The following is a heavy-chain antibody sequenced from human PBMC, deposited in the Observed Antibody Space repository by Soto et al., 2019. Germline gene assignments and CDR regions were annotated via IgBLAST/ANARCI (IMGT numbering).Heavy chain of an antibody. CDR2: IWYDGSNE. V-gene: IGHV3-33*01. J-gene: IGHJ3*02. CDR3: ARDGDYYDNSGYALDI. D-gene: IGHD3-22*01. CDR1: GFSFSSYG. Sequence: QVQLVESGGGVVQPGKSLRLSCAASGFSFSSYGMHWVRQAPGKGLEWVAVIWYDGSNEDYADSVKGRFAISRDNSKNTLYLQMNSLRADDTAVYYCARDGDYYDNSGYALDIWGQGTVVTVSS.